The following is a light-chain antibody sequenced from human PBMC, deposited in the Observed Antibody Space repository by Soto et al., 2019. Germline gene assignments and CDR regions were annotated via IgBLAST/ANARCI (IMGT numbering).Light chain of an antibody. J-gene: IGKJ2*01. V-gene: IGKV3-15*01. CDR2: GAF. CDR3: QQYDKWPYT. Sequence: EIVLTQSPATLSVSPGEGATLSCRTSQIIGTNLAWYQQNPGQAPRLLIYGAFIRAPGFPVRFRGTGSGSEFTLTISSLQSEDGALYFCQQYDKWPYTFGQGTNLELK. CDR1: QIIGTN.